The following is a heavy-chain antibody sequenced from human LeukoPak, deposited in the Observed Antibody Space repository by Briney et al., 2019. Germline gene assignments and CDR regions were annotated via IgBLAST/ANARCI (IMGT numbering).Heavy chain of an antibody. CDR2: IYHSGST. CDR3: AREGLRFYYDRSGYPPAY. J-gene: IGHJ4*02. Sequence: SETLSLTCTVPGGSINNYYWGWIRQPPGKGLEWIGSIYHSGSTYYNPSLKSRVTISVDTSKNQFSLKLSSVTAADTAMYYCAREGLRFYYDRSGYPPAYWGQGTLVTVSS. D-gene: IGHD3-22*01. V-gene: IGHV4-38-2*02. CDR1: GGSINNYY.